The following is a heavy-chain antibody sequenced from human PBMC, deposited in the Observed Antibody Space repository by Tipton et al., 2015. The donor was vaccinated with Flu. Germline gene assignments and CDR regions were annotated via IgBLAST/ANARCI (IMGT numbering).Heavy chain of an antibody. Sequence: TLSLTCTVSGGSITSSTDYWGWIRQPPGKGLEWIATIHRSGSTKYNPSLKSRLTISVDTSKNQFSLQMRSVTAADMAVYYCARRDFSNYVSDPKNWFDRWGQGTLVTVSS. J-gene: IGHJ5*02. CDR3: ARRDFSNYVSDPKNWFDR. CDR2: IHRSGST. V-gene: IGHV4-39*07. CDR1: GGSITSSTDY. D-gene: IGHD4-11*01.